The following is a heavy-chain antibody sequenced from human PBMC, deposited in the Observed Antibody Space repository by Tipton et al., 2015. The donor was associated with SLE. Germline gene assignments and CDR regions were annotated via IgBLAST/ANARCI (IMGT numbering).Heavy chain of an antibody. CDR2: IHNSGNT. D-gene: IGHD3-22*01. CDR1: GDSINDYY. J-gene: IGHJ4*02. CDR3: ARGPLAHYYQSSGPIDS. V-gene: IGHV4-59*01. Sequence: TLSLTCTVSGDSINDYYWSWIRQPPGKGLEWIGYIHNSGNTNYNPSLKSRVTISVDTSKNQLSLKLSSVVAADTAVYYCARGPLAHYYQSSGPIDSWGQGTLVTVSS.